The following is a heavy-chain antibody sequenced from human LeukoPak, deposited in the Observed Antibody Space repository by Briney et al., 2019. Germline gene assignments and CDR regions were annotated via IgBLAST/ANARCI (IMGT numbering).Heavy chain of an antibody. Sequence: SQTLSLTCTVSGGSISSGGYYWSWIRQPAGKGLEWIGRIYSSGNTNYNPSLKSRVTISVDTSKNQFSLKLSSVTAADTAVYYCARGRCGDDCYLGSWFDPWGQGTLVTVSS. CDR1: GGSISSGGYY. V-gene: IGHV4-61*02. CDR3: ARGRCGDDCYLGSWFDP. CDR2: IYSSGNT. D-gene: IGHD2-21*01. J-gene: IGHJ5*02.